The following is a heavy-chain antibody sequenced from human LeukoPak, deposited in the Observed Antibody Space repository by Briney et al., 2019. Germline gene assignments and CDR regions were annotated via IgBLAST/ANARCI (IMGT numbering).Heavy chain of an antibody. CDR2: IYYSSST. J-gene: IGHJ3*02. V-gene: IGHV4-31*03. Sequence: PSQTLSLTCTVSGGSISSGGKYWSWVRQHPGKGLEWIGYIYYSSSTYHSPSLQSRVTISVATSKNQFSLKLSSVTSADTAVYYCASYDSSGYYYANAFDIWGQGTMVTVSS. CDR3: ASYDSSGYYYANAFDI. CDR1: GGSISSGGKY. D-gene: IGHD3-22*01.